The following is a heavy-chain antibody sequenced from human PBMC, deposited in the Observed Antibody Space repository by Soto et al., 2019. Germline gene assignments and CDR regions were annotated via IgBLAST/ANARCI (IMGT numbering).Heavy chain of an antibody. CDR1: GYSISSSNW. Sequence: SETLSLTCAVSGYSISSSNWWGWIRQPPGKGLEWIGYIYYSGTTYYNPSLKSRVTMSVDTSKNQFSLKLTSVTAADTAVYYCARSYGDYYFDYWGQGTLVTVSS. CDR3: ARSYGDYYFDY. V-gene: IGHV4-28*01. CDR2: IYYSGTT. D-gene: IGHD4-17*01. J-gene: IGHJ4*02.